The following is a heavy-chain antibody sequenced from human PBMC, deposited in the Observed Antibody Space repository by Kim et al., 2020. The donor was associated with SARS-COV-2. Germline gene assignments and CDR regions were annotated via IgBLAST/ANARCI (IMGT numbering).Heavy chain of an antibody. J-gene: IGHJ6*02. CDR3: ARVYSSSWSYGMDV. Sequence: ADSVKGRFTISRDNSKNTLYLQMNSLRAEDTAVYYCARVYSSSWSYGMDVWGQGTTVTVSS. V-gene: IGHV3-30*07. D-gene: IGHD6-13*01.